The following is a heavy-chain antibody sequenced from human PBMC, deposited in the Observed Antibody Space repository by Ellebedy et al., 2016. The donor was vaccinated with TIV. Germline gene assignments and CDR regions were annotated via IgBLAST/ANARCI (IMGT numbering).Heavy chain of an antibody. J-gene: IGHJ4*02. D-gene: IGHD3-16*01. CDR1: GFTFSSYW. V-gene: IGHV3-7*01. CDR3: ARDTRGSSISYTDDY. Sequence: GESLKISCAASGFTFSSYWMSWVRQAPGKGLEWVANIKQDGSANYYVDSVKGRFTISRDNAKNSLSLQMNSLRTEDTAVYFCARDTRGSSISYTDDYWGQGTLVTVSS. CDR2: IKQDGSAN.